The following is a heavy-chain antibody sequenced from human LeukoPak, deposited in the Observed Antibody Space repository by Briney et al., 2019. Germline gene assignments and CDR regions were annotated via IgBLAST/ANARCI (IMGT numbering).Heavy chain of an antibody. CDR3: ATSGSYPYDAFDI. CDR2: ISAYNSNT. J-gene: IGHJ3*02. Sequence: DPVKVSCNASGYTVTSYVISWLRQSPGQGPGGMGGISAYNSNTNYAQKLQGRVTMTTDTSTSTAYMELRSLRSDDTAVYYCATSGSYPYDAFDIWGQGTMVTVSS. CDR1: GYTVTSYV. D-gene: IGHD1-26*01. V-gene: IGHV1-18*01.